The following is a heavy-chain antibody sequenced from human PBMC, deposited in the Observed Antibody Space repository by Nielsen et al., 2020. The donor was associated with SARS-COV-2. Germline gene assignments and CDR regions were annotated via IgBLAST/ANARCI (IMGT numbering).Heavy chain of an antibody. D-gene: IGHD3-22*01. CDR3: RGWLATFDI. V-gene: IGHV3-48*04. CDR2: MSSSGGTI. CDR1: GFTFSGYG. J-gene: IGHJ3*02. Sequence: GESLKISCAASGFTFSGYGMNWVRQAPGKGLEWVSHMSSSGGTIYYADSVKGRFTISRDNAKHSIYLQMNSLRAEDTALYYCRGWLATFDIWGQGTLVTVSS.